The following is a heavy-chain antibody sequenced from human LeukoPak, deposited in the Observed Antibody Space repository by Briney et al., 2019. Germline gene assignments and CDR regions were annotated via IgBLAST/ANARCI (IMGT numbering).Heavy chain of an antibody. J-gene: IGHJ4*02. CDR3: ARDLSITMIRGVTFDY. V-gene: IGHV4-61*01. CDR1: GGSISSGSYY. D-gene: IGHD3-10*01. Sequence: SETLSLTCTVSGGSISSGSYYWSWIRQPPGKGLEWIGYIYYSGSTYYNPSLTSRVTISIDTSKNQFSLKLSSVTAADTAVYYCARDLSITMIRGVTFDYWGQGALVTVSS. CDR2: IYYSGST.